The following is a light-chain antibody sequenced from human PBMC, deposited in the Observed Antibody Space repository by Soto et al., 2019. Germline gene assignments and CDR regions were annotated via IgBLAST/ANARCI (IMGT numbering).Light chain of an antibody. CDR3: SSYTGTNNFVI. J-gene: IGLJ2*01. Sequence: QSVLTQPPSASGSPGQSVTISCTGTNTDIGGHKYVSWYQHHPGKAPKLIIYEVSERPSGVPDRFSGSKSGNAASLTVSGLQADDEAIYYCSSYTGTNNFVIFGGGTKLTVL. CDR2: EVS. CDR1: NTDIGGHKY. V-gene: IGLV2-8*01.